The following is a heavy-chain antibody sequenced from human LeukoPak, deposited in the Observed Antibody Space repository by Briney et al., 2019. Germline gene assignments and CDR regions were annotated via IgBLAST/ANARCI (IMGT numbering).Heavy chain of an antibody. D-gene: IGHD2-2*01. CDR1: GFTFSSYG. CDR2: ISHDGSSK. CDR3: AKSIRFCSSSSCFAGYYNYGLHV. J-gene: IGHJ6*02. V-gene: IGHV3-30*18. Sequence: GGSLRLSCAASGFTFSSYGMHWVRQTPGKGLEWVAVISHDGSSKYFADSVKGRFTISRDNPKNMLDLQMHSLRAEDTAVYYCAKSIRFCSSSSCFAGYYNYGLHVWGQGTTVIVSS.